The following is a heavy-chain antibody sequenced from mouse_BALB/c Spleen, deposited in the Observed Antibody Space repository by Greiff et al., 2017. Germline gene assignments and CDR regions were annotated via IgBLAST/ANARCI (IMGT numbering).Heavy chain of an antibody. CDR1: GFSLTSYG. V-gene: IGHV2-9*02. CDR3: ARERGLYDGYYGGFAY. D-gene: IGHD2-3*01. Sequence: QVQLKESGPGLVAPSQSLSITCTVSGFSLTSYGVHWVRQPPGKGLEWLGVIWAGGSTNYNSALMSRLSISKDNSKSQVFLKMNSLQTDDTAMYYCARERGLYDGYYGGFAYWGQGTLVTVSA. J-gene: IGHJ3*01. CDR2: IWAGGST.